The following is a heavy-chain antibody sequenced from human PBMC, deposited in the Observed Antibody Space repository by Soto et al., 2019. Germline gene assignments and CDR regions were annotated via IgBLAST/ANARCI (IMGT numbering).Heavy chain of an antibody. CDR1: GCSFTSSG. CDR3: ARQNGRYSSSAMDV. D-gene: IGHD6-13*01. Sequence: GESQGICSEGSGCSFTSSGGSWVRPMPGKGLEWMGIIYPGDSDTRYSPSFQGQVTISADKSISTAYLQWSSLKASDTAMYYCARQNGRYSSSAMDVWGQRTTVTVSS. J-gene: IGHJ6*02. V-gene: IGHV5-51*01. CDR2: IYPGDSDT.